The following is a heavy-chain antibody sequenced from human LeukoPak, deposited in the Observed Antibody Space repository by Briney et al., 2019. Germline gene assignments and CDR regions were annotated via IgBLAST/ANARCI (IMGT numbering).Heavy chain of an antibody. V-gene: IGHV3-23*01. D-gene: IGHD3-3*01. CDR1: GFTFSSYA. J-gene: IGHJ4*02. CDR2: ISGSGGST. CDR3: AKVSYDFWSGHFDY. Sequence: GGSLRLSYAASGFTFSSYAMSWVRQAPGKGLEWVSAISGSGGSTYYADSVKGRFTISRDNSKNTLYLQMNSLRAEDTAVYYCAKVSYDFWSGHFDYWGQGTLVTVSS.